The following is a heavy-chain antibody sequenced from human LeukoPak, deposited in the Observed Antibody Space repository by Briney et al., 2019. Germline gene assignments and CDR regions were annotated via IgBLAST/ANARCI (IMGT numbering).Heavy chain of an antibody. D-gene: IGHD3-3*01. CDR1: GGSISSYY. Sequence: PSETLSLTCTVSGGSISSYYWSWIRQPPGKGLEWIRYIYYSGSTNYNPSLKSRVTISVDTSKNQFSLKLSSVTAADTAVYYCARGWRFGVVPNDAFDIWGQGTMVTVSS. J-gene: IGHJ3*02. CDR3: ARGWRFGVVPNDAFDI. V-gene: IGHV4-59*08. CDR2: IYYSGST.